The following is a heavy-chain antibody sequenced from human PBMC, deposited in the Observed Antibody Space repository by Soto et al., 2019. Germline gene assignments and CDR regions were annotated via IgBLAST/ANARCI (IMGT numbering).Heavy chain of an antibody. D-gene: IGHD1-26*01. CDR3: ARESGSYCQYYYYGMDV. CDR1: GYTFTGYY. CDR2: INPNSGGT. V-gene: IGHV1-2*02. J-gene: IGHJ6*02. Sequence: ASVKVSCKASGYTFTGYYMHWVRQAPGQGLEWMGWINPNSGGTNYAQKFQGRVTMTRDTSISTAYMELSRLRSDDTAVYYCARESGSYCQYYYYGMDVWGQGTTVTVSS.